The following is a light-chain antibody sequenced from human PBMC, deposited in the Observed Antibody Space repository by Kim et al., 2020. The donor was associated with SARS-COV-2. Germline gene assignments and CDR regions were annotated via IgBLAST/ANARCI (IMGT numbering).Light chain of an antibody. Sequence: EVVMTQSPATLSVSAGERATLSCRASQSVSSNLAWYQQKPGQAPRLLIHGASTRATGIPARFSGSGSGTEFTLTISSLQSEDFAVYYCQQYIKWHPAGTFGQGTKVDIK. J-gene: IGKJ1*01. CDR3: QQYIKWHPAGT. V-gene: IGKV3-15*01. CDR2: GAS. CDR1: QSVSSN.